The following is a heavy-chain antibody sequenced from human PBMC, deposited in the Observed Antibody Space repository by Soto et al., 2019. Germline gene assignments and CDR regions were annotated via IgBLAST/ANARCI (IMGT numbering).Heavy chain of an antibody. CDR1: GFTFSSYW. J-gene: IGHJ4*02. CDR3: ARDGYYYDGSGYYHNYDY. V-gene: IGHV3-74*01. Sequence: EVQLVESGGGLVQPGGSLRLSCAASGFTFSSYWMHWVRQAPGKGLVWVSRISSDGSSTTYADSVKARFTISRDNAKNTLYLQMNSLRAEDTAVYYCARDGYYYDGSGYYHNYDYWGQGTLVTVSS. D-gene: IGHD3-22*01. CDR2: ISSDGSST.